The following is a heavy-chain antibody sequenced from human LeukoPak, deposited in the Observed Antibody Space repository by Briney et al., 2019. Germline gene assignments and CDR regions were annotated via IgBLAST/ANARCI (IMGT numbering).Heavy chain of an antibody. D-gene: IGHD3-3*01. V-gene: IGHV1-2*02. CDR1: GYTFTGYY. Sequence: ASVKVSCKASGYTFTGYYMHWVRLAPGQGLEWMGWINPNSGGTNYAQKFQGRVTMTEDTSTDTAYMELSSLRSEDTAVYYCAAYITTFGVAKIANAFDIWGQGTMVTVSS. J-gene: IGHJ3*02. CDR2: INPNSGGT. CDR3: AAYITTFGVAKIANAFDI.